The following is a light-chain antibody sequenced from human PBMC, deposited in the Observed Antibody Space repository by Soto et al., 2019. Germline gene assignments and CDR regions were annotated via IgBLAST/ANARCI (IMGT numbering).Light chain of an antibody. Sequence: QSVLTQPPSASGSPGQSVTISCSGTSSDFGGYNYVSWHQQHPGKAPKLMIYEVSKRPSGVPDRFSGSKSGNTASLIVSGLQAEDEAEYFCSSYTGDRNFYVFGTGTKVTVL. V-gene: IGLV2-8*01. CDR1: SSDFGGYNY. CDR2: EVS. J-gene: IGLJ1*01. CDR3: SSYTGDRNFYV.